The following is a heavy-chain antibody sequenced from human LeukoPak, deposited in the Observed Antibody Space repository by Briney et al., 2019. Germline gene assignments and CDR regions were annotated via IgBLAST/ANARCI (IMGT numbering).Heavy chain of an antibody. D-gene: IGHD5-18*01. Sequence: SESLSLTCAVYGESFSGYYWSWMRQPPGKGLEWIGEINHSGSTNYNPSLKSRVTISVDTSKNQFSLKLSSVTAADTAVYYCARALPPDTAMVYFDYWGQGTLVTVSS. J-gene: IGHJ4*02. CDR1: GESFSGYY. V-gene: IGHV4-34*01. CDR2: INHSGST. CDR3: ARALPPDTAMVYFDY.